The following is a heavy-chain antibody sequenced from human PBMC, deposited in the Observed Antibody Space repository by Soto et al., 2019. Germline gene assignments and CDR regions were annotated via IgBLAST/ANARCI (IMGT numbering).Heavy chain of an antibody. CDR2: IKSKTDGGTT. CDR3: TTVYLYYDSSGYSYAFDI. V-gene: IGHV3-15*07. J-gene: IGHJ3*02. CDR1: GFTFSNAG. D-gene: IGHD3-22*01. Sequence: EVQLVESGGGLVKPGGSLRLSCAASGFTFSNAGMNWVRQAPGKGLEWVGRIKSKTDGGTTDYAAPVKGRFTISRDDSKNTLYLQMNSLKTEDTAVYYCTTVYLYYDSSGYSYAFDIWGQGTMVTVSS.